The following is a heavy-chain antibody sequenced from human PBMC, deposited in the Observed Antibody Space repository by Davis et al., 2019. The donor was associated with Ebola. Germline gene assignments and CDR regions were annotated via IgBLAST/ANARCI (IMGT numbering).Heavy chain of an antibody. CDR2: SSGSGITT. V-gene: IGHV3-23*01. Sequence: GESLKISCAASGFTFSIYAMSWVRQAPGKGLEWVSASSGSGITTYYADSVKGRFTISRDNSKNTLYMQMNNLRVEDTAVYYCAKVPFRGGGYYSAFDVWGQGTMVTVSS. D-gene: IGHD2-15*01. J-gene: IGHJ3*01. CDR3: AKVPFRGGGYYSAFDV. CDR1: GFTFSIYA.